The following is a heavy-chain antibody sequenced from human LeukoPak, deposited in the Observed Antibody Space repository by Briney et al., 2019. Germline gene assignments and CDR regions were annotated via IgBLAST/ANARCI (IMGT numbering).Heavy chain of an antibody. J-gene: IGHJ4*02. D-gene: IGHD3-22*01. CDR1: GGSISSSSYY. CDR3: LCYDSSGYYYFDY. Sequence: SETLSLTCTVFGGSISSSSYYWGWIRQPPGKGLEWIGSIYYSGSTYYNPSLKSRVTISVDTSKNQFSLKLSSVTAADTAVYYCLCYDSSGYYYFDYWGQGTLVTVSS. V-gene: IGHV4-39*01. CDR2: IYYSGST.